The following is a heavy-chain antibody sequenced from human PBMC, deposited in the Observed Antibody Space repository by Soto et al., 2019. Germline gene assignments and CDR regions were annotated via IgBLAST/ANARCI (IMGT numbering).Heavy chain of an antibody. Sequence: GGSLRLSCVASGFTFIDYSMSWIRHGPGSGLEWLAFIDSRDRTLSYALSARGRFTIPRDKAENSVYLQTDSLRADDTAVYYCETQAFRNCLDTWGQGNSVTVSS. CDR1: GFTFIDYS. J-gene: IGHJ4*02. CDR3: ETQAFRNCLDT. D-gene: IGHD1-20*01. CDR2: IDSRDRTL. V-gene: IGHV3-11*04.